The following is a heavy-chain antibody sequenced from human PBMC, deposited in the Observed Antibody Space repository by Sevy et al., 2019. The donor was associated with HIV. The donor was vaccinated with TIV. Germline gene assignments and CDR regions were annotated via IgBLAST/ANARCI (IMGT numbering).Heavy chain of an antibody. D-gene: IGHD3-10*01. V-gene: IGHV1-24*01. Sequence: ASVKVSCKVSGYTLTELSMHWVRQAPGKGLEWMGGFDPEDGETIYAQKFQGRVTMIEDTSTDTAYMELSSLRFEDTAVYYCARGSGSDYPFDYWGQGTLVTVSS. CDR2: FDPEDGET. CDR1: GYTLTELS. CDR3: ARGSGSDYPFDY. J-gene: IGHJ4*02.